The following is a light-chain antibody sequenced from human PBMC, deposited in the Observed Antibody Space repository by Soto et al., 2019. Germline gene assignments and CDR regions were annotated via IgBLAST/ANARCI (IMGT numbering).Light chain of an antibody. CDR1: QSVLYSSNKKNY. CDR2: WAS. Sequence: DIVMTQSPDSLAVSLGERATINCKSSQSVLYSSNKKNYLAWYQQKSGQSPKVLIYWASTRESGVPDRFSGSGSWTDFTLTISSLQAEDAAVYYCQQSYSTPRTFGQGTKGEIK. CDR3: QQSYSTPRT. V-gene: IGKV4-1*01. J-gene: IGKJ1*01.